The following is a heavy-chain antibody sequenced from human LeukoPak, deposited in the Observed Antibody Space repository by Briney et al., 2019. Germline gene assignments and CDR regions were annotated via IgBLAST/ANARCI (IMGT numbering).Heavy chain of an antibody. J-gene: IGHJ4*02. Sequence: ASVKVSCKASGYTFTGYYMHWVRQAPGQGLEWMGWINPNSGGTNYAQKFQGRVTMTRDTSISTAYMELSRLRSDDTAVYYCARVRNLGYSSGWSPNFDYWGQGTLVTVSS. CDR3: ARVRNLGYSSGWSPNFDY. CDR2: INPNSGGT. CDR1: GYTFTGYY. V-gene: IGHV1-2*02. D-gene: IGHD6-19*01.